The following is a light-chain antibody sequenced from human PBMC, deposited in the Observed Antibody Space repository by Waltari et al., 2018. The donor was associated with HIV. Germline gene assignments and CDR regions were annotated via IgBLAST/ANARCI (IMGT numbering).Light chain of an antibody. CDR3: HQYGTSRT. Sequence: ELVLTQSPGTLSLSPGERATLSCRASQSITTNYLAWYQQKPGRAPRLLIYGAFITASGIPDRFSGSGSGTDFTLTISRLEPEDFAVYYCHQYGTSRTFGQGTKVDVK. V-gene: IGKV3-20*01. CDR1: QSITTNY. CDR2: GAF. J-gene: IGKJ1*01.